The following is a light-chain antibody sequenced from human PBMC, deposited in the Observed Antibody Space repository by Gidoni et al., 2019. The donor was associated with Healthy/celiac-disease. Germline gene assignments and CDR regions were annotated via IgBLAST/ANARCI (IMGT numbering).Light chain of an antibody. J-gene: IGKJ1*01. CDR1: QSVTSSY. CDR3: QQYGSTTGT. CDR2: GAS. V-gene: IGKV3-20*01. Sequence: EFVLTQSPGTLSLSPGERATLSCRASQSVTSSYLAWYQQKPGQAPRLLIYGASSRATGIPDRFSGSGSGTDFTLTISRLEPEDFAVYYCQQYGSTTGTFXXXTKVEIK.